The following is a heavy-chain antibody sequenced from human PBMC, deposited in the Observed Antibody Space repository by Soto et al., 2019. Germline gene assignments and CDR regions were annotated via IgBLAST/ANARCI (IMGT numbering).Heavy chain of an antibody. J-gene: IGHJ4*02. Sequence: EVQLLESGGGLVQSGGSLRLSCEVSGFSFSDYAMTWVRQAPGKGLDWVATISGGGLTTYDADSVKGPFTISRDNFKNTLYMQMNSLSAEDTAVYFCAKRVTGYFTRTSCYFDTWGQGTLVTVSS. D-gene: IGHD2-2*01. V-gene: IGHV3-23*01. CDR3: AKRVTGYFTRTSCYFDT. CDR1: GFSFSDYA. CDR2: ISGGGLTT.